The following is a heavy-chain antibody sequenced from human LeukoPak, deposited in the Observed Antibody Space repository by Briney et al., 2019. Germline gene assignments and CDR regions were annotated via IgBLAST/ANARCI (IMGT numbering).Heavy chain of an antibody. CDR2: INAGNGNT. V-gene: IGHV1-3*03. CDR3: ARDYRGSYDSSGYEDY. CDR1: GYTLTNYA. J-gene: IGHJ4*02. D-gene: IGHD3-22*01. Sequence: ASVKVSCKTSGYTLTNYAMHWVRQAPGQRLEWMGWINAGNGNTKYSQEFQGRVTITRDTSASTAYMELSSLRSEDLAVYYCARDYRGSYDSSGYEDYWGQGTLVTVSS.